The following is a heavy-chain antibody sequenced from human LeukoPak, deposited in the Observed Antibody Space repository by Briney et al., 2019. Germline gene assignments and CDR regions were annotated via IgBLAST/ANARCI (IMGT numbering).Heavy chain of an antibody. J-gene: IGHJ6*03. CDR3: ARGRRTDFHYYNYMDV. CDR1: GFSFSSYA. D-gene: IGHD3-3*01. V-gene: IGHV3-23*01. CDR2: IVGSDDST. Sequence: GGSLRLSCVVSGFSFSSYAMNWVRQGAGKGLEWVSGIVGSDDSTYHADSVRCRFTISRDNSKNTLYLHMNSLSGEDTAVYYCARGRRTDFHYYNYMDVWGKGTAVTVSS.